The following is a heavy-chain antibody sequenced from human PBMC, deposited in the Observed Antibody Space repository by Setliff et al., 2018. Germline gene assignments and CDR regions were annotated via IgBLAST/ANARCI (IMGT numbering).Heavy chain of an antibody. CDR2: ISSSSSTI. CDR1: GFTFSGYY. J-gene: IGHJ4*02. V-gene: IGHV3-48*01. CDR3: ARSFSRREKFLLDY. Sequence: PGGSLRLSCAASGFTFSGYYMQWVRQAPGKGLEWVSYISSSSSTIYYADSVKGRFTISRDNAKNSLYLQMNSLRAEDTAVYYCARSFSRREKFLLDYWGQGALVTVSS.